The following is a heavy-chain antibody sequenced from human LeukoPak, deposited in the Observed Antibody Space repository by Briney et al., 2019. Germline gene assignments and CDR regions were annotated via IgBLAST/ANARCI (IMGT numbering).Heavy chain of an antibody. CDR2: VSGSGSTT. D-gene: IGHD6-19*01. J-gene: IGHJ4*02. CDR1: GFTFSSHA. CDR3: ARKFGYSSSAYNPHYYDY. V-gene: IGHV3-23*01. Sequence: GGSLRLSCAASGFTFSSHAMSWVRQAPGKGLEWVSGVSGSGSTTYYADSVKGRFTISRDDTKNSLYLQMNSLRAEDTALYFCARKFGYSSSAYNPHYYDYWGQGTLVTVSS.